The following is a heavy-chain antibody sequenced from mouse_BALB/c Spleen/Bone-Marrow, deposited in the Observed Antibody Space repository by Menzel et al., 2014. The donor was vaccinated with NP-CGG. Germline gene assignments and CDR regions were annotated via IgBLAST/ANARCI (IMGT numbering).Heavy chain of an antibody. CDR3: AKGEYGKRYYVMDY. CDR1: GFSLTSYG. V-gene: IGHV2-3*01. D-gene: IGHD2-10*02. CDR2: IWGDGST. J-gene: IGHJ4*01. Sequence: VQVVESGPGLVSPSQSLSITCTVSGFSLTSYGVSWVRQPPGKGLEWLGVIWGDGSTNYHSALISRLSISKDNSKSQVFLKLNSLQTDDTATYQCAKGEYGKRYYVMDYWGQGTSVTVSS.